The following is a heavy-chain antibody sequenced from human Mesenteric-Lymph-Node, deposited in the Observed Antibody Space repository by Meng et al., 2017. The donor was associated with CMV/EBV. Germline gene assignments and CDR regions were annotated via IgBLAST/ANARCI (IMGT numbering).Heavy chain of an antibody. Sequence: CKPSGYTFTDYSIHWVRQAPGQGLEWMGWINTDNGGTRYSQRFQDRLTITRETSASTAFMDLTSLRYEDTAVYYCVRDIKLGGTRDYWGPGTLVTVSS. CDR3: VRDIKLGGTRDY. J-gene: IGHJ4*02. D-gene: IGHD6-19*01. CDR1: GYTFTDYS. V-gene: IGHV1-3*04. CDR2: INTDNGGT.